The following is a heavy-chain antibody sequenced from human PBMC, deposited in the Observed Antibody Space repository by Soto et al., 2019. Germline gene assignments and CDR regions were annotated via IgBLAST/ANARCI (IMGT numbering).Heavy chain of an antibody. V-gene: IGHV3-21*01. CDR2: ITSSGSYV. J-gene: IGHJ6*02. D-gene: IGHD3-3*02. CDR1: GFTFSRNT. Sequence: EVQLVESGGGLVKPGGSLRLSCVTSGFTFSRNTMNWVRQAPGKGLEWVASITSSGSYVYDADSVKGRFSASRDNAKNSLSLQMDSLRPDDTAIYFCVKDEGIEAMDVWGQGTTVTVSS. CDR3: VKDEGIEAMDV.